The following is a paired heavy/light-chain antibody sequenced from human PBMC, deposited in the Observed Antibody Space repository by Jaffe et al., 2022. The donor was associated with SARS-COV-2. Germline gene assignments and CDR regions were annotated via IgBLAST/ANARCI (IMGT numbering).Heavy chain of an antibody. Sequence: DVQLVESGGTLVRPGGSLRLACAASGFTFKTYWMMWVRQAPGKGLEWVANIKGDGSTRYYVDSVEGRFTISRDNAENTLYLQMNSLRAEDAGVYYCARDQNYRYGSAYYDALDSWGRGTLVAVSS. CDR2: IKGDGSTR. D-gene: IGHD3-16*01. CDR1: GFTFKTYW. V-gene: IGHV3-7*01. CDR3: ARDQNYRYGSAYYDALDS. J-gene: IGHJ4*02.
Light chain of an antibody. Sequence: AIQMTQSPYSLSASIGDRVIITCRASQGIRNDLAWYQQKPGRAPNLLIYGASRLQSGVPSRFSGSGSGTDFTLTISSLQPEDFATYYCLQDYNYPRTFGRGTKVEIK. CDR1: QGIRND. CDR3: LQDYNYPRT. J-gene: IGKJ1*01. CDR2: GAS. V-gene: IGKV1-6*01.